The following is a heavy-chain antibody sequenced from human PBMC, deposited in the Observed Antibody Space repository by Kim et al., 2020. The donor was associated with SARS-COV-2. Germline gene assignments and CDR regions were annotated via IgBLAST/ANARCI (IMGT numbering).Heavy chain of an antibody. Sequence: HSGSTNYNPSLKSRVTISVDTSKNQFSLKLSAVTAADTAVYYCARGHGGDWGQGTLVTVSS. CDR2: HSGST. J-gene: IGHJ4*02. CDR3: ARGHGGD. V-gene: IGHV4-34*01.